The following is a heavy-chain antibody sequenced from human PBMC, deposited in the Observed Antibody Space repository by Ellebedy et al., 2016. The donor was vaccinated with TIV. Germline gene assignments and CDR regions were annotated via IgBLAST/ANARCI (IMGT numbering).Heavy chain of an antibody. Sequence: SLKISCAVSGFPFDDYAMHWVRQVPGKGLEWVSSISWSSGSMDYADSVKGRFTISRDNTKTFLYLQMNSLRAEDTAVYYCAKDLGAGIPIFGVVLETILQSTRPYGLDVWGQGTTVTVSS. CDR1: GFPFDDYA. CDR2: ISWSSGSM. J-gene: IGHJ6*02. V-gene: IGHV3-9*01. D-gene: IGHD3-3*01. CDR3: AKDLGAGIPIFGVVLETILQSTRPYGLDV.